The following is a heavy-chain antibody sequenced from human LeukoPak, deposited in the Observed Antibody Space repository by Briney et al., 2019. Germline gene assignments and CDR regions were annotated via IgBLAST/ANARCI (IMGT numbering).Heavy chain of an antibody. CDR1: GGFVSRES. D-gene: IGHD7-27*01. CDR3: TRESGDNILDY. CDR2: ISHSGAT. V-gene: IGHV4-59*02. J-gene: IGHJ4*02. Sequence: SETLSLTCTVSGGFVSRESWTWIRQFPDKRLEWIGYISHSGATDYKPSLESRVTISRDTPKNQFFLNLNAVTAADTAVYYCTRESGDNILDYWGQGTLVTVSS.